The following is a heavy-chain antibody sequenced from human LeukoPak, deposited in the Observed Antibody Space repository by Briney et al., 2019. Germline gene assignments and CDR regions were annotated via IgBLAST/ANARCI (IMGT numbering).Heavy chain of an antibody. J-gene: IGHJ4*02. CDR3: AREGDDTTVNPFDY. D-gene: IGHD4-17*01. V-gene: IGHV4-38-2*02. CDR1: GYSITSAYY. CDR2: ISSSGST. Sequence: PSETLSLTCTVSGYSITSAYYWGWIRQPAGKGLEWIGRISSSGSTNYNPSLKSRVTISVDTSKNQFSLKLSSVTAADTAVYYCAREGDDTTVNPFDYWGQGTLVTVSS.